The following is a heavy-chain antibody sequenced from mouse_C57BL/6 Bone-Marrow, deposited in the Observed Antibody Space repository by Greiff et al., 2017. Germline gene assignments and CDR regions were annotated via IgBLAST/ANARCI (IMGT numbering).Heavy chain of an antibody. CDR2: IHPNSGST. CDR3: ASPNPHYYGSSYPY. V-gene: IGHV1-64*01. J-gene: IGHJ4*01. Sequence: QVQLQQPGAELVKPGASVKLSCKASGYTFTSYWMHWVKQRPGQGLEWIGMIHPNSGSTNYNEKFKSKATLTVDKSSSTAYMQLSSLTSEDSAVYYCASPNPHYYGSSYPYWGQGTSVTVSS. D-gene: IGHD1-1*01. CDR1: GYTFTSYW.